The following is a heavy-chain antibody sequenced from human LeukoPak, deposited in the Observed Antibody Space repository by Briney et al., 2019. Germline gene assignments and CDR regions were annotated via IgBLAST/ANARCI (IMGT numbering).Heavy chain of an antibody. CDR1: GGTFSSYA. V-gene: IGHV1-69*13. CDR2: IIPIFGTA. CDR3: AKDGGLWVSAHWGDS. Sequence: ASVTVSCKASGGTFSSYAISWVRQAPGQGLEWMGGIIPIFGTANYAQKFQGRVTITADESTSTAYMELNSLRAEDTAVYYCAKDGGLWVSAHWGDSWGRGTLVTVSS. D-gene: IGHD7-27*01. J-gene: IGHJ4*02.